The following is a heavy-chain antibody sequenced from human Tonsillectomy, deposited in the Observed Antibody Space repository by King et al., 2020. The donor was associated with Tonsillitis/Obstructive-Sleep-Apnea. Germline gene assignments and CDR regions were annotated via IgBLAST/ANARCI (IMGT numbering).Heavy chain of an antibody. CDR3: AREGYVSGWTDAFDI. J-gene: IGHJ3*02. V-gene: IGHV3-30*04. D-gene: IGHD6-19*01. CDR1: GFTFSSYA. Sequence: VQLVESGGGVVQPGRSLRLSCAASGFTFSSYAMHWVRQAPGKGLEWVAVISYDGSNKYYADSVKGRFTISRDNSKNTLYLQVNSLRTEDTAVYCCAREGYVSGWTDAFDIWGQGTMLTVSS. CDR2: ISYDGSNK.